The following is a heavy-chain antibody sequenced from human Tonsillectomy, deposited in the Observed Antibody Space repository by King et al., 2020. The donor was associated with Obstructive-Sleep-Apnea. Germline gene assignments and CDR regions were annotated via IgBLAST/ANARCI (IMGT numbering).Heavy chain of an antibody. CDR2: IYDCGCN. V-gene: IGHV4-30-4*07. D-gene: IGHD4-17*01. CDR1: GGSISSGAYS. Sequence: QLQESGPGLVKPSQTLSLTCAVSGGSISSGAYSCSGICQPPGKGLELVGSIYDCGCNYYNPSLKSRVTISVDTSKNQISLKLSSVTAADTAVYYCARGGDYGDYRTAVGADYWGQGTLVTVSS. CDR3: ARGGDYGDYRTAVGADY. J-gene: IGHJ4*02.